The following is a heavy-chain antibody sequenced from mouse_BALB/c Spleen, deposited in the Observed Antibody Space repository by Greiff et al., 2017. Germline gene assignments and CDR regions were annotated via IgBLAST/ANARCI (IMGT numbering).Heavy chain of an antibody. CDR3: ARSYCYGSRGYFDV. Sequence: QVQLQQSGPELMKPGASVKISCKASGYTFTDYYINWVKQKPGQGLEWIGWIYPGSGNTKYNEKFKGKATLTVDTSSSTAYMQLSSLTSEDTAVYFCARSYCYGSRGYFDVWGEGTTVTVSS. V-gene: IGHV1-84*02. D-gene: IGHD1-1*01. CDR1: GYTFTDYY. J-gene: IGHJ1*01. CDR2: IYPGSGNT.